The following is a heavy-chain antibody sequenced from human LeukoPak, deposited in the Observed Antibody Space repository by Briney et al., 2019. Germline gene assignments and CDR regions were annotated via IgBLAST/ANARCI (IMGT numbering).Heavy chain of an antibody. Sequence: PSETLSLTCTVSGGSISSGSYYWSWIRQPAGKGLEWIGRIYTSGSTNYNPSLKSRVTISVDTSKNQFSLKLSSVTAADTAVYYCARGGVPTRSLWFGEFYMDVWGKGTTVTVSS. J-gene: IGHJ6*03. V-gene: IGHV4-61*02. D-gene: IGHD3-10*01. CDR3: ARGGVPTRSLWFGEFYMDV. CDR1: GGSISSGSYY. CDR2: IYTSGST.